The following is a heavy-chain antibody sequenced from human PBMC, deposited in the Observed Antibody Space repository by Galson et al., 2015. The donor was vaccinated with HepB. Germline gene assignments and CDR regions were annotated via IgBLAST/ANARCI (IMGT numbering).Heavy chain of an antibody. CDR3: TRDSWLGQQPAFDF. J-gene: IGHJ4*02. V-gene: IGHV7-4-1*02. Sequence: SCKASGYSFTSYSMNWFRQAPGQGLEWMGYISSNTGNPMYAQGFTGRFVFSWDTSVSTAYLQISSLEAEDTAVYYCTRDSWLGQQPAFDFWGQGTLVTVSS. CDR1: GYSFTSYS. D-gene: IGHD6-13*01. CDR2: ISSNTGNP.